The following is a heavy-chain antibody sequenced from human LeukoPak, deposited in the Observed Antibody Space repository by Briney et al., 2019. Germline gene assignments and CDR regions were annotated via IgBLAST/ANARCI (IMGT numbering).Heavy chain of an antibody. Sequence: PSETLSLTCTVSGGSISSYYWNWIRQPPGKGLEWIGYIYYSGSTSYNSSLKSRVTISLDTPKNQFSLKLNSVTAADTAVYYCARSFDSRGYYYYGMDVWGQGTTVTVSS. CDR2: IYYSGST. CDR3: ARSFDSRGYYYYGMDV. V-gene: IGHV4-59*01. CDR1: GGSISSYY. D-gene: IGHD3-22*01. J-gene: IGHJ6*02.